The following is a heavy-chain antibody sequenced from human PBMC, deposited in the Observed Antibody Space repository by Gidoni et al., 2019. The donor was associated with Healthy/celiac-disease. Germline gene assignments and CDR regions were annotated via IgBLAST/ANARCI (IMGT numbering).Heavy chain of an antibody. V-gene: IGHV4-59*01. CDR2: IYYSGST. D-gene: IGHD2-2*01. Sequence: QVQLQESGPGLVKPSETLSLTCTVSGGSISSYYWSWIRQPPGKGLEWIGYIYYSGSTNYNPSLKSRVTISVDTSKNQFSLKLSSVTAADTAVYYCARFRDAIAAFDIWGQGTMVTVSS. J-gene: IGHJ3*02. CDR3: ARFRDAIAAFDI. CDR1: GGSISSYY.